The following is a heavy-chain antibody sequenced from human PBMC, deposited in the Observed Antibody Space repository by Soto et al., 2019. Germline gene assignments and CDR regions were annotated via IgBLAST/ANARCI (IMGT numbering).Heavy chain of an antibody. CDR2: ISPDSATV. CDR1: GFTFDRYA. Sequence: EVQLVESGGGLVQPGGYLRLSCVASGFTFDRYAMNWVRQAPGKGLEWLSWISPDSATVEYSDSVTGRFTMSRDDAKNLLNLQMNSLKDEDTAVYYCARDHRWAFDYWGQGTRVTVTS. J-gene: IGHJ4*02. CDR3: ARDHRWAFDY. V-gene: IGHV3-48*02. D-gene: IGHD3-16*01.